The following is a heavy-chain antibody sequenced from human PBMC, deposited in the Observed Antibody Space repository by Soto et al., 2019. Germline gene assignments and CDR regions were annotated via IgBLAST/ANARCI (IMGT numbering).Heavy chain of an antibody. D-gene: IGHD6-6*01. CDR2: ISSSSSYI. Sequence: EVQLVESGGGLVKPGGSLRLSCAASGFTFSSYSMNWVRQAPGKGLEWVSSISSSSSYIYYADSVKGRFTISRDNAQNSLYLQINSLRAEDTAVYYCARDHHSSSSYWGYYYYGMDVWGQGTTLTVSS. CDR3: ARDHHSSSSYWGYYYYGMDV. J-gene: IGHJ6*02. CDR1: GFTFSSYS. V-gene: IGHV3-21*01.